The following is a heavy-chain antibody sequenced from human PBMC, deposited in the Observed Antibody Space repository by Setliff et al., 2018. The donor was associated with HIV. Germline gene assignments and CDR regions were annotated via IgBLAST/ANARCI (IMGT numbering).Heavy chain of an antibody. D-gene: IGHD3-16*01. CDR2: IYYSGST. J-gene: IGHJ4*02. Sequence: SETLSLTCTVSGGSISSGGYYWSWIRQHPGKGLEWIGYIYYSGSTYYNPSLESRVTISVDTSKNQFSLKLSSVTAADTAVYYCARGGRLASDFDYWGQGTLVTVSS. CDR3: ARGGRLASDFDY. CDR1: GGSISSGGYY. V-gene: IGHV4-31*03.